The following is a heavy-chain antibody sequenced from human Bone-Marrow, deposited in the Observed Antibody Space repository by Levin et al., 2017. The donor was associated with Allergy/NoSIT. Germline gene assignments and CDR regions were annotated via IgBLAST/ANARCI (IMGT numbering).Heavy chain of an antibody. J-gene: IGHJ4*02. CDR3: ASLINDY. CDR1: GFTFRSYW. V-gene: IGHV3-7*01. CDR2: INPDGSEK. Sequence: GGSLRLSCAASGFTFRSYWMNWVRKAPGKGLEWVANINPDGSEKNYVDSVKGRFAISRDNAKNSLYLHMNRLRVDDTAVYYCASLINDYWGQGTLATVSS.